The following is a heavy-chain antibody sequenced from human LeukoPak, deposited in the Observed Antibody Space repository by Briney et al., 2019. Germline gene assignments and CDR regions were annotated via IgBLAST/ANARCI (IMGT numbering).Heavy chain of an antibody. CDR1: GASVSSDY. CDR3: ARHPFQYPFDH. CDR2: IYHSGHT. Sequence: PSETLSLTCTVSGASVSSDYWSWIRQSPGKGLEWIGYIYHSGHTMSNPSLKSRVSLSLDTSNNQFSLELSSVTAADTAVYYCARHPFQYPFDHWGQGTVVSVSS. D-gene: IGHD2/OR15-2a*01. V-gene: IGHV4-59*08. J-gene: IGHJ5*02.